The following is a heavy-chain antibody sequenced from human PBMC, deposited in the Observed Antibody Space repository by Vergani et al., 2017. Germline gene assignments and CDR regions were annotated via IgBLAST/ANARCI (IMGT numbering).Heavy chain of an antibody. J-gene: IGHJ6*02. CDR2: IYPGDSDT. V-gene: IGHV5-51*01. D-gene: IGHD3-9*01. CDR3: ARLNSPDYDITGYYYYGMDV. Sequence: EVPLVQSGAEVKKPGESLKISCKGSGYSFTSYWIGWVRQMPGKGLEWMGIIYPGDSDTRYSPSFQGQVTISADKSISTAYLQWSSLKASDTAMYYCARLNSPDYDITGYYYYGMDVWGQGTTVTVSS. CDR1: GYSFTSYW.